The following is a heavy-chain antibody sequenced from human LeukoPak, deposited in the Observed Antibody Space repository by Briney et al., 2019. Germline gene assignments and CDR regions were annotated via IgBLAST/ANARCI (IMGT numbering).Heavy chain of an antibody. Sequence: ASVKVSCKASGYNFTSFYMHWVRQAPGQGLEWMGIINPSGGSTSYAQRLQGRVTMTRDTSTSTVYMELSSLRSEDTAVYYCARWNSDAFDIWGQGTMVTVSS. CDR1: GYNFTSFY. V-gene: IGHV1-46*01. D-gene: IGHD1/OR15-1a*01. J-gene: IGHJ3*02. CDR2: INPSGGST. CDR3: ARWNSDAFDI.